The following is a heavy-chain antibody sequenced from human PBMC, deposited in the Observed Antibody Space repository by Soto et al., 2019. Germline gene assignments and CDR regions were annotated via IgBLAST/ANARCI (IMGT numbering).Heavy chain of an antibody. CDR1: VGSISSGGYY. CDR2: IYYSGSN. J-gene: IGHJ4*02. D-gene: IGHD3-22*01. Sequence: LSLTCTVSVGSISSGGYYWSWIRQHPGKVLEWIGYIYYSGSNYYNPSLKSRVTISVDTSKNQFSLKLSSVTAADTAVYYCARLDSSGYYYGYYFDYWGQGTMVTVSS. CDR3: ARLDSSGYYYGYYFDY. V-gene: IGHV4-31*03.